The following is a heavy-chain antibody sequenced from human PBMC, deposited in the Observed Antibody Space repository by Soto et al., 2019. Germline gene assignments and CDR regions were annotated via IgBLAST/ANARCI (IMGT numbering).Heavy chain of an antibody. D-gene: IGHD3-3*01. CDR1: GFTFNTYA. V-gene: IGHV3-23*01. CDR2: ISESGDGT. CDR3: AKNGDFCSWGMDV. Sequence: PGGSLRLSCAASGFTFNTYAMTWVRQAPGKGLEWVSLISESGDGTYYADSVKGRFTISTDNSQRTLKLQIKGLSAADTAVYYCAKNGDFCSWGMDVWGQGTTVTVSS. J-gene: IGHJ6*02.